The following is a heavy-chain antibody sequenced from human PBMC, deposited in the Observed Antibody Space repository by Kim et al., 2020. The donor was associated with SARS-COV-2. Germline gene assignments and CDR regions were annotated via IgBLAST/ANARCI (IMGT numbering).Heavy chain of an antibody. CDR1: GFTFSSYA. CDR2: ISGSGGST. D-gene: IGHD2-2*01. Sequence: GGSLRLSCAASGFTFSSYAMSWVRQAPGKGLEWVSAISGSGGSTYYADSVKGRFTISRDNSKNTLYLQMNSLRAEDTAVYYCAKDFESPGVVVPAAIFFSGGGDAFDIWGQGTMVTVSS. V-gene: IGHV3-23*01. CDR3: AKDFESPGVVVPAAIFFSGGGDAFDI. J-gene: IGHJ3*02.